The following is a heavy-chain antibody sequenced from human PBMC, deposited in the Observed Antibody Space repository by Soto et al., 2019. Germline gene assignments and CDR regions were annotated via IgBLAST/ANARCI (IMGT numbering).Heavy chain of an antibody. J-gene: IGHJ3*02. V-gene: IGHV4-34*01. CDR3: ARLAARRRRSAFDI. D-gene: IGHD6-6*01. CDR2: INHSGST. Sequence: PSETLCLTCAVDGGSFSGYCWSWIRPPPGKGLEWIGEINHSGSTNYNPSLKSRVTISVDTSKNQFSLKLSSVTAADTAVYYCARLAARRRRSAFDIWGQGTMVTVSS. CDR1: GGSFSGYC.